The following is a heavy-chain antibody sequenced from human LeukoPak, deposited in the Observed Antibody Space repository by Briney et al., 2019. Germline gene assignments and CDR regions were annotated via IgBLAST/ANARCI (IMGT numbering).Heavy chain of an antibody. CDR2: IDWDDDK. J-gene: IGHJ4*02. CDR3: ARTPYCGGDCYVDY. CDR1: GFSLSTSGMR. D-gene: IGHD2-21*02. Sequence: ESGPALVKPTQTLTLTCTFSGFSLSTSGMRVSWIRQPSGKALEWLARIDWDDDKFYSTSLKTRLTISKDTSKNQVVLTMTNMDPVDTATYYCARTPYCGGDCYVDYWGQGTLVTVSS. V-gene: IGHV2-70*04.